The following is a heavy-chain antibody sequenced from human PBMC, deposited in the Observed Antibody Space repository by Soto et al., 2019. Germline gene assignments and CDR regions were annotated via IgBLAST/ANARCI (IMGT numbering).Heavy chain of an antibody. CDR2: ISGSGGST. D-gene: IGHD3-10*01. CDR1: GFTFSSYA. CDR3: ASRPGMLAPPDVRPLDF. J-gene: IGHJ4*02. Sequence: SGGSLRLSCAASGFTFSSYAMSWVRQAPGKGLEWVSAISGSGGSTYYADSVKGRFTISRDNSKNTLYLQMNSLRAEDTAVYYCASRPGMLAPPDVRPLDFWGQGTLVTVSS. V-gene: IGHV3-23*01.